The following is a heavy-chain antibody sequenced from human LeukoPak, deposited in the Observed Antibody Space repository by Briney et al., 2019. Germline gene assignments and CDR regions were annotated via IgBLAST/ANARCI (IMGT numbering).Heavy chain of an antibody. D-gene: IGHD2-2*01. Sequence: PSKTLSLTCTVSGGSISNYYWSWIRQPAGKGLEWIGRIYPRGSTTYSSSLKSRVTMSADTSKNHFSLNLTSLTAADTAVYYCARGRYCTATTCDAGGDAFHIWGQGTMVTVSS. CDR2: IYPRGST. J-gene: IGHJ3*02. V-gene: IGHV4-4*07. CDR1: GGSISNYY. CDR3: ARGRYCTATTCDAGGDAFHI.